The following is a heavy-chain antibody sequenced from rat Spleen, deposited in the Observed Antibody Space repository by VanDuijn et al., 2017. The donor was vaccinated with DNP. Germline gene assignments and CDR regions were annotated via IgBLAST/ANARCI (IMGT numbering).Heavy chain of an antibody. D-gene: IGHD1-7*01. CDR1: GYSIPNNY. CDR2: ISYSGRT. J-gene: IGHJ2*01. CDR3: ARWTRYFDY. Sequence: EVQLQESGSGLVKPSQSLSLTCSVTGYSIPNNYWGWIRQFPGNKMEYIGHISYSGRTDYNPSLTSRISITRDTSRNHFFLHLISVTTEDTATYYCARWTRYFDYWGQGVMVTVSS. V-gene: IGHV3-1*01.